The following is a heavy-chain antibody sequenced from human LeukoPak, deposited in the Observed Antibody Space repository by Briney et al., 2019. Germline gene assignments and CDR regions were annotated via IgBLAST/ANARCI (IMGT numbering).Heavy chain of an antibody. J-gene: IGHJ4*02. CDR3: AKDPARGPNRGY. CDR1: GFTFSNYA. D-gene: IGHD1-14*01. CDR2: ISYDGTNK. Sequence: GTSLRLSCAASGFTFSNYAMHWVRQAPGKGLEWMTIISYDGTNKYYADSVKGRFTISRDNSKNTLYLQMNSLRAEDTAVYYCAKDPARGPNRGYWGQGTLVTVSS. V-gene: IGHV3-30*18.